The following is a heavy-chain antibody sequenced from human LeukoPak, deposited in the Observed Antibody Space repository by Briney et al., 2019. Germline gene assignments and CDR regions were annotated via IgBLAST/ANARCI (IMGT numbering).Heavy chain of an antibody. D-gene: IGHD3-22*01. Sequence: QPGTSLRLSCAASGFTFSNYAMHWARQAPGKGLEWVALISYTGSDKYYTDSVNGRFTISRDNSKNTLWLQVNTLRAEDSAVYYCVRGRYYYDSSGYLDYWGQGTLVTVST. CDR1: GFTFSNYA. CDR2: ISYTGSDK. CDR3: VRGRYYYDSSGYLDY. V-gene: IGHV3-30-3*01. J-gene: IGHJ4*02.